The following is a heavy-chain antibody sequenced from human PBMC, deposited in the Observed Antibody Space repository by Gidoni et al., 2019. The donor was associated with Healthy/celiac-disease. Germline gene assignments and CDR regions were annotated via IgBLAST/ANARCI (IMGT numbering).Heavy chain of an antibody. Sequence: EVQLVESGGGLVQPGRSLRLSCAASGFTFDDYAMHWVRQAPGKGLEWVSGISWNSGSIGYADSVKGRFTISRDNAKNSLYLQMNSLRAEDTALYYCAKDQGADYDSPSYWGQGTLVTVSS. V-gene: IGHV3-9*01. D-gene: IGHD5-12*01. CDR2: ISWNSGSI. CDR3: AKDQGADYDSPSY. CDR1: GFTFDDYA. J-gene: IGHJ4*02.